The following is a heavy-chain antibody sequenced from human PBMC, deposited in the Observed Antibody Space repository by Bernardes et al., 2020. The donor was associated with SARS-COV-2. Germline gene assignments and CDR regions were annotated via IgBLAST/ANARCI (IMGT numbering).Heavy chain of an antibody. D-gene: IGHD4-17*01. Sequence: SETLSLTCTVSGGSISSGGYYWSWIRQHPGKGLEWIGYIYYSGSTYYNPSLKSRVTISVDTSKNQFSLKLSSVTAADTAVYYCARVGYGDGFDYWGQGTLVTVSS. V-gene: IGHV4-31*03. CDR3: ARVGYGDGFDY. CDR2: IYYSGST. J-gene: IGHJ4*02. CDR1: GGSISSGGYY.